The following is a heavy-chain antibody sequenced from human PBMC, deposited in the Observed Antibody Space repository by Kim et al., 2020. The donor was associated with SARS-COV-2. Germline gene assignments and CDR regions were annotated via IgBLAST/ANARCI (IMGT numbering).Heavy chain of an antibody. V-gene: IGHV3-21*01. Sequence: ADSVKGRFTISRDNAKNSRYLQRNSLRAEETAVYYCARNPAAAGTLYFDYWGQGTLVTVSS. D-gene: IGHD6-13*01. CDR3: ARNPAAAGTLYFDY. J-gene: IGHJ4*02.